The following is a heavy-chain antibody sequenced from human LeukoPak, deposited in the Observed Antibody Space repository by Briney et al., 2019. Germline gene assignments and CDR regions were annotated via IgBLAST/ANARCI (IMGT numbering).Heavy chain of an antibody. CDR1: GFTFRSYW. Sequence: TGGSLRLSCAASGFTFRSYWMRWVRQAPGKGLEWVANIKQVGSEKNYVDSVKGRFTISRDNAKNSLYLQMNSLRAEDTAVYYCASGLELDYWGQGTLVTVSS. CDR3: ASGLELDY. V-gene: IGHV3-7*03. CDR2: IKQVGSEK. J-gene: IGHJ4*02.